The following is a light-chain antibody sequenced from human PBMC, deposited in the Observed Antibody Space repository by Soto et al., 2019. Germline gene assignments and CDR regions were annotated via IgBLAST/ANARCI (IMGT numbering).Light chain of an antibody. CDR1: QNISNY. V-gene: IGKV3-11*01. CDR3: AQRCGWPRT. CDR2: DVS. Sequence: IVFTQSPATLSLSPGKGATLSCRASQNISNYLICYQQKPGQPPRLLIYDVSTRATGIPARFSGSGSGTDFILTIISLEPEDVAVDYCAQRCGWPRTFGQGTKV. J-gene: IGKJ1*01.